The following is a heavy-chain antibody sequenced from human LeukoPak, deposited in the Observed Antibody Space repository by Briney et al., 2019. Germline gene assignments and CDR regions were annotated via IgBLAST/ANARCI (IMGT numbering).Heavy chain of an antibody. Sequence: ASVKVSCKASGYTFTGYYMHWARQAPGQGLEWMGWISAYNGNTNYAQKLQGRVTMTTDTSTSTAYMELRSLRSDDTAVYYCARVKRWLQYFGYWGQGTLVTVSS. CDR2: ISAYNGNT. J-gene: IGHJ4*02. D-gene: IGHD5-24*01. CDR3: ARVKRWLQYFGY. V-gene: IGHV1-18*04. CDR1: GYTFTGYY.